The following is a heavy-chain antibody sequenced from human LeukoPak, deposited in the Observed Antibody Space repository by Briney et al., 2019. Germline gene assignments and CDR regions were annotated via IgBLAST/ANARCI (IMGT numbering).Heavy chain of an antibody. J-gene: IGHJ6*04. Sequence: PGGSLRLSCAASGFTFSSYSMNWVRQAPGKGLEWVSYISSSSSTIYYADSVKGRFTISRDNAKNSLYLQMNSLRAEDTAVYYCARDKFRQQLVGWDVWGKGTTVTVSS. V-gene: IGHV3-48*04. D-gene: IGHD6-13*01. CDR3: ARDKFRQQLVGWDV. CDR1: GFTFSSYS. CDR2: ISSSSSTI.